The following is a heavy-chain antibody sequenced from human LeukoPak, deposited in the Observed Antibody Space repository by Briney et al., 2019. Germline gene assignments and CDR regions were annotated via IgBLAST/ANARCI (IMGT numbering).Heavy chain of an antibody. Sequence: PGGSLRLSCAASGFTFSSYAMHWVRQAPGKGLEWVAVISYDGSNKYYADSVKGRFTISRDNSKNTLYLQMNSLRAEDTAVYYCAREDVRYDAFDIWGQGTMVTVSS. CDR1: GFTFSSYA. CDR2: ISYDGSNK. CDR3: AREDVRYDAFDI. V-gene: IGHV3-30*04. D-gene: IGHD3-10*01. J-gene: IGHJ3*02.